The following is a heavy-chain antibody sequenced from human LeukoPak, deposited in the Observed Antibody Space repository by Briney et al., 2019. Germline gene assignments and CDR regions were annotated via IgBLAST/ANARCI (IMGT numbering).Heavy chain of an antibody. CDR3: ARNVKGMNV. CDR1: GGSISSSSYY. J-gene: IGHJ6*02. D-gene: IGHD3-16*01. CDR2: IYYTGST. Sequence: SETLSLTCTVSGGSISSSSYYWSWIRQPPGKGLEWIGYIYYTGSTNYNPSLKSRVTISVDTSKNQFSLKVTSVTAADTAVYYCARNVKGMNVWGQGTTVTVSS. V-gene: IGHV4-61*05.